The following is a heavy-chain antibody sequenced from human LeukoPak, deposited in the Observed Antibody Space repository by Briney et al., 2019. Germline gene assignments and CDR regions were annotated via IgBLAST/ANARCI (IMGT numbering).Heavy chain of an antibody. CDR3: VRDNFDDWVTTFDL. D-gene: IGHD4-17*01. CDR2: IDINTGNP. V-gene: IGHV7-4-1*02. J-gene: IGHJ4*02. CDR1: GYTFTKYA. Sequence: ASVKVSCKASGYTFTKYAMNWVRQAPGQGPEWMGWIDINTGNPTYAQGFTGRFVFSLDTSVSTAYLQIRRLQADDTAVYYCVRDNFDDWVTTFDLWGQGTLVTVSS.